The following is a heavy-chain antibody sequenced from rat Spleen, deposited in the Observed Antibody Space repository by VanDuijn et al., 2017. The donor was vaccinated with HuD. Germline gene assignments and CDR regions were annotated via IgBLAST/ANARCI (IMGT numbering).Heavy chain of an antibody. Sequence: QVQLKESGPGLVQPSQTLSLTCTVSGFSLTSYNVHWVRQPTGKGLEWMGVIWTGGTTTYNSLLKSRLSISRDTSKSQVFLKMNSLQTEDTATYYCARPYSSPLYVDYWGQGVMVTVSS. CDR1: GFSLTSYN. CDR3: ARPYSSPLYVDY. D-gene: IGHD1-2*01. CDR2: IWTGGTT. J-gene: IGHJ2*01. V-gene: IGHV2-30*01.